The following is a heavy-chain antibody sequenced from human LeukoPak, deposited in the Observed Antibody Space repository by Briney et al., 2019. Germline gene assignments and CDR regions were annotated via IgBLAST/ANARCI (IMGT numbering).Heavy chain of an antibody. Sequence: PGGSLRLSCAASGFTFSSYSMNRVRQAPGKGLEWVSSISSSSSSYIYYADSVKGRFTISRGNAKNSLYLQMNSLRAEGTAVYYCARGTTVTLGYWGQGTLVTVSS. V-gene: IGHV3-21*01. J-gene: IGHJ4*02. CDR2: ISSSSSSYI. D-gene: IGHD4-17*01. CDR3: ARGTTVTLGY. CDR1: GFTFSSYS.